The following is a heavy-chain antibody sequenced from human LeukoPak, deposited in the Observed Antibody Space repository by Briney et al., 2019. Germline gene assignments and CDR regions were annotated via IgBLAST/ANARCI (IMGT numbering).Heavy chain of an antibody. CDR2: ISTNGGST. D-gene: IGHD5-18*01. Sequence: PGGPLKSSGPAPGFMSSNGVMHWFRQVPGKGLEYVSHISTNGGSTYYAISVKGRFTISRDNSKNTLYLQMGSLRAEDMAVYYCARGRGYIYGYDYWGQGTLVTVSS. CDR3: ARGRGYIYGYDY. J-gene: IGHJ4*02. V-gene: IGHV3-64*01. CDR1: GFMSSNGV.